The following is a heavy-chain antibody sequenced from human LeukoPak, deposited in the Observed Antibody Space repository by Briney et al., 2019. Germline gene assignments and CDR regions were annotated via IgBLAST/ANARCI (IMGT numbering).Heavy chain of an antibody. CDR2: ISAYNGNT. CDR1: GYTFTSYG. J-gene: IGHJ5*02. CDR3: ARVGNYDFWSGYYTDNWFDP. V-gene: IGHV1-18*01. Sequence: GASVNVSCKASGYTFTSYGISWVRQAPGQGLEWMGWISAYNGNTNYAQKLQGRVTMTTDTSTSTAYMELRSLRSDDTAVYHCARVGNYDFWSGYYTDNWFDPWGQGTLVTVSS. D-gene: IGHD3-3*01.